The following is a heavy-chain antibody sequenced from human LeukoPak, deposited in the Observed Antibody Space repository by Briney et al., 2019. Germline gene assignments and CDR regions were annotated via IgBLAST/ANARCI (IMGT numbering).Heavy chain of an antibody. CDR2: VNPNSGGT. CDR3: AASQSYCGGDCYSGDAFDI. CDR1: GYTFTGYY. D-gene: IGHD2-21*01. J-gene: IGHJ3*02. Sequence: ASVKVSCKASGYTFTGYYMHWVRQAPGQGLEGMGWVNPNSGGTNYAQKFQGRVTMTRETSITTAYMELSRLRSDDTAVYYCAASQSYCGGDCYSGDAFDIWGQGTIVTVSS. V-gene: IGHV1-2*02.